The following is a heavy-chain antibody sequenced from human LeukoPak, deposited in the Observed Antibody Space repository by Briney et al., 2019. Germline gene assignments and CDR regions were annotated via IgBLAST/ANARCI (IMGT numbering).Heavy chain of an antibody. CDR3: ARVRYSSSSAVDY. CDR1: GYTFTSYD. Sequence: GASVKVSCKASGYTFTSYDINWMRQATGQGLEWMGWMNPNSGDTGYAQKFQGRVTMTRNTSISTAYMELSSLRSEDTAVYFCARVRYSSSSAVDYWGQGTLVTVSS. CDR2: MNPNSGDT. V-gene: IGHV1-8*01. D-gene: IGHD6-6*01. J-gene: IGHJ4*02.